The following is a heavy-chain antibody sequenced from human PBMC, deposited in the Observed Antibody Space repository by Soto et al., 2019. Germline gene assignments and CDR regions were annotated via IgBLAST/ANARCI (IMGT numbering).Heavy chain of an antibody. Sequence: SETLSLTCTVSGGSISSGGYYWSWIRQHPGKGLEWIGYIYYNGRTDSSPSLKSRVTISLDMSKNHVSLILKSVNIADSAIYYCARGHFDSRGYSNALDYWGQGIQVTVSS. D-gene: IGHD3-22*01. J-gene: IGHJ4*02. CDR2: IYYNGRT. V-gene: IGHV4-61*03. CDR1: GGSISSGGYY. CDR3: ARGHFDSRGYSNALDY.